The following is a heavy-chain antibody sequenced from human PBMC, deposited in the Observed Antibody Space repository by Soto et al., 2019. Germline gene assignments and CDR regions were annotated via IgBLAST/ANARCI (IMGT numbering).Heavy chain of an antibody. CDR1: GYTFTSYA. J-gene: IGHJ4*02. CDR3: AREYCSSTSCYYFDY. V-gene: IGHV1-3*01. Sequence: ASVKVSCKASGYTFTSYAMHWVRQAPGQRLEWMGWINAGNGNTKYSQKFQGRVTITRDTSASTAYMELSSLRSEDAAVYYCAREYCSSTSCYYFDYWGQGTLVTVSS. D-gene: IGHD2-2*01. CDR2: INAGNGNT.